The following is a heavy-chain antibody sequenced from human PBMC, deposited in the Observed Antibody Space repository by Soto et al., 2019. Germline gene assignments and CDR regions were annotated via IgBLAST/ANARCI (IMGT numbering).Heavy chain of an antibody. V-gene: IGHV4-59*01. J-gene: IGHJ6*03. Sequence: SETLSLTCTVSGGSISSYYWSWIRQPPGKGLEWIGYIYYSGSTNYNPSLKSRVTISVDTSKNQFSLKLSSVTAADTAVYYCASSQRGYSYGYYYYYYYMDVWGKGTTVTVSS. CDR2: IYYSGST. CDR3: ASSQRGYSYGYYYYYYYMDV. CDR1: GGSISSYY. D-gene: IGHD5-18*01.